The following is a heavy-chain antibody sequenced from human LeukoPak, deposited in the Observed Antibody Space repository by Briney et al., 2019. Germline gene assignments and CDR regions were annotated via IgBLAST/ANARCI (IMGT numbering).Heavy chain of an antibody. CDR1: GGSISGGGHF. CDR2: IYYSGTT. Sequence: PSETLSLTCTVSGGSISGGGHFWSWIRQHPGKGLEWIGHIYYSGTTYYNPSLKSRLTISLDTSENQFSLKVNSVTAADTAVYYCARGYNRFGHLGWFDPWGQGTQVIVSS. D-gene: IGHD3-10*01. J-gene: IGHJ5*02. V-gene: IGHV4-31*03. CDR3: ARGYNRFGHLGWFDP.